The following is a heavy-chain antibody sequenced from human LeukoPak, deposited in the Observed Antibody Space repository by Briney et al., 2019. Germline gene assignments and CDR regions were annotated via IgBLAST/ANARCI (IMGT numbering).Heavy chain of an antibody. D-gene: IGHD2-15*01. J-gene: IGHJ4*02. CDR3: AKDGAVVVAAGLDY. CDR2: ISYDGSNK. CDR1: GFTFSSYA. Sequence: PGGSLRLSCAASGFTFSSYAMSWVRQAPGKGLEWVAVISYDGSNKYYADSVKGRFTISRDNSKNTLYLQMNSLRAEDTAVYYCAKDGAVVVAAGLDYWGQGTLVTVSS. V-gene: IGHV3-30*18.